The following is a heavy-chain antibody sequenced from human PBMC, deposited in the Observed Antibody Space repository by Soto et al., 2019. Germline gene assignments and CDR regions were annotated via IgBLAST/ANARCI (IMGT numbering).Heavy chain of an antibody. D-gene: IGHD6-13*01. CDR1: GYSFTSYW. CDR2: IYPGDSDT. J-gene: IGHJ3*02. V-gene: IGHV5-51*01. CDR3: ARSKRTGYSSSWYRIAFDI. Sequence: PGESLKISCKVSGYSFTSYWIGCVRQMTGKGLEWMGIIYPGDSDTRYSPSFQGQVTISADKSISTAYLQWSSLKASDTAMYYCARSKRTGYSSSWYRIAFDIWGQGTMVTVSS.